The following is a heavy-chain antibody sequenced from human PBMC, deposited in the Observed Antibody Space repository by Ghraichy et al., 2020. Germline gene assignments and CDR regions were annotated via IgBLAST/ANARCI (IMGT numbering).Heavy chain of an antibody. CDR1: GFSLSTSGVG. V-gene: IGHV2-5*02. J-gene: IGHJ3*02. CDR2: IYWDDDK. D-gene: IGHD3-22*01. CDR3: AHRRWQGSIVVGAFDI. Sequence: SGPTLVKPTQTPTLTCTFSGFSLSTSGVGVGWIRQPPGKALEWLALIYWDDDKRYSPSLKSRLTITKDTSKNQVVLTMTNMNPVDTATYYCAHRRWQGSIVVGAFDIWGQGTMVTVSS.